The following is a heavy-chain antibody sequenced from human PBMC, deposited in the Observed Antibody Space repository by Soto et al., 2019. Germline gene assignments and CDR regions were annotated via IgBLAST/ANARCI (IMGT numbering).Heavy chain of an antibody. J-gene: IGHJ6*03. V-gene: IGHV1-18*01. CDR1: GYTFTSYC. Sequence: GASVKVSCKASGYTFTSYCISWVRQAPGQGLEWMGWMSANNGNTSYAQKLQGRVTMTTNTSTSTAYMELSSLRSEDTAVYYCARESLREYSSSSGYYYYMDVWGKGTTVTVSS. CDR3: ARESLREYSSSSGYYYYMDV. CDR2: MSANNGNT. D-gene: IGHD6-6*01.